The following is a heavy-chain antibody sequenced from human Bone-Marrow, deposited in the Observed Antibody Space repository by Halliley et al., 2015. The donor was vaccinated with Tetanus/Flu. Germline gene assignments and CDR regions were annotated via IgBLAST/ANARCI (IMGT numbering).Heavy chain of an antibody. Sequence: SSISTSSTYKYYADSVKGRFTVTRDNAKNSLYLQMNSLRAEDTAVYYCTRGREFCTNGLCYPYYWGQGALVTVSS. J-gene: IGHJ4*02. V-gene: IGHV3-21*01. CDR3: TRGREFCTNGLCYPYY. CDR2: ISTSSTYK. D-gene: IGHD2-8*01.